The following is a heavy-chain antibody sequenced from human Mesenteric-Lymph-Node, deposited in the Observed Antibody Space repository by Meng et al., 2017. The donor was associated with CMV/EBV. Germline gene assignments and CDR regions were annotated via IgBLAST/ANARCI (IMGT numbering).Heavy chain of an antibody. Sequence: GESLKISCAASAFTLSTYSMNWVRQAPGKGLEWVSSISSSGNYIYYADSVKGRFTISRDNAKNSLYLQMNSLRAEDTAVYYCARHCSGGSCYSDAGYGMDVWGQGTTVTVSS. D-gene: IGHD2-15*01. CDR1: AFTLSTYS. CDR2: ISSSGNYI. V-gene: IGHV3-21*01. CDR3: ARHCSGGSCYSDAGYGMDV. J-gene: IGHJ6*02.